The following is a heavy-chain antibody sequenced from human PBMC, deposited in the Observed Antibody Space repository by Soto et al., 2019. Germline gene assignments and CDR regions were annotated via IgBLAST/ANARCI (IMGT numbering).Heavy chain of an antibody. CDR3: AKESSTYYYYGMDV. Sequence: QVQLVESGGGVVQPGRSLRLSCAASGFTFSSYGMHWVRQAPGKGLEWVAVISYDGSNKYYADSVKGRFTISRDNSKNRLYLQMNSLRAEDTAVYYCAKESSTYYYYGMDVWAKGPRSPSP. D-gene: IGHD2-15*01. V-gene: IGHV3-30*18. J-gene: IGHJ6*02. CDR1: GFTFSSYG. CDR2: ISYDGSNK.